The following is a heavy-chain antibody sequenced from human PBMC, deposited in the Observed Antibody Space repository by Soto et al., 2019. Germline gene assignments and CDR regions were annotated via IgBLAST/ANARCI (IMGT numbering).Heavy chain of an antibody. CDR2: ISAYNGNT. V-gene: IGHV1-18*01. CDR3: ARVGIYDYIWGSYTGSDY. Sequence: QVQLVQSGAEVKKPGASVKVSCKASGYTFTSYGISWVRQAPGQGLEWMGWISAYNGNTNYAQKLKGRVTMTTDTSTSTAYMELSSLRSDVTAVYYCARVGIYDYIWGSYTGSDYWGQGTLVTVSS. D-gene: IGHD3-16*01. J-gene: IGHJ4*02. CDR1: GYTFTSYG.